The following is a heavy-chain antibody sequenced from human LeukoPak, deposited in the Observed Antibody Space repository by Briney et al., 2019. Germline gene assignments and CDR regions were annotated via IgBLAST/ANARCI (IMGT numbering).Heavy chain of an antibody. D-gene: IGHD1-1*01. CDR3: ARDQPVQIGLFDY. V-gene: IGHV3-23*01. CDR2: ISASGDTT. Sequence: PGGSLRLSCAASGFIFSNYAMDRVRQAPGKGLEWVSVISASGDTTYYADSVKGRFTISRDNSKNTLYLQINSLRAEDTAVYYCARDQPVQIGLFDYWGQGTLVTVSS. CDR1: GFIFSNYA. J-gene: IGHJ4*02.